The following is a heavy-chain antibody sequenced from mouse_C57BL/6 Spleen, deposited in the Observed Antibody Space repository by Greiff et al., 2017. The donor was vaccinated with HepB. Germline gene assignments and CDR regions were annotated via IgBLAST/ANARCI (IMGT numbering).Heavy chain of an antibody. D-gene: IGHD2-4*01. CDR1: GFTFTDYY. V-gene: IGHV7-3*01. J-gene: IGHJ2*01. CDR2: IRNKANGYTT. Sequence: DVKLVESGGGLVQPGGSLSLSCAASGFTFTDYYMSWVRQPPGQALEWLGFIRNKANGYTTEYSASVKGRFTISRDNSQSILYLQMNALRAEDSATYYCARYDDYDPYYFDYWGQGTTLTVSS. CDR3: ARYDDYDPYYFDY.